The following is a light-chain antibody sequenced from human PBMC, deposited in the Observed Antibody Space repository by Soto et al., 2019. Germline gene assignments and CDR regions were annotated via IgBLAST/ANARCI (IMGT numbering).Light chain of an antibody. CDR2: GAS. V-gene: IGKV3-15*01. CDR3: QQYNNWPPLT. Sequence: EIVMTQSPATLSVSLGERATLSCRASQSVSNNLAWYQQKPGQAPRLLIYGASARATDVPARFSGSGSGTEFTLTISSLQSEDFAVYYCQQYNNWPPLTFGRGTKV. J-gene: IGKJ4*01. CDR1: QSVSNN.